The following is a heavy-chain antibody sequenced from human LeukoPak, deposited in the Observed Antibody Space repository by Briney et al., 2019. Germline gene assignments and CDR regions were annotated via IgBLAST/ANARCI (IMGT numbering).Heavy chain of an antibody. CDR3: ARRPRGTYYNFDY. J-gene: IGHJ4*02. D-gene: IGHD3-10*01. Sequence: PGESLKISCKGSGYIFSNYWIAWVRQMPGRGLEWMRISYPDDSDTIYSPSFQGQVTISDDKSISTAYLQWSSLKASDTAVYYCARRPRGTYYNFDYWGQGTLVTVSS. CDR1: GYIFSNYW. CDR2: SYPDDSDT. V-gene: IGHV5-51*01.